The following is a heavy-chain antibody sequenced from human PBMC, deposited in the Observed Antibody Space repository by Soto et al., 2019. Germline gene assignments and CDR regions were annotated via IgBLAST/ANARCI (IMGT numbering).Heavy chain of an antibody. CDR3: ARGSDDDYYDY. V-gene: IGHV4-59*01. Sequence: SETLSLTCTVSGGSISSYYWSWIRQPPGKGLEWIGYISYSGSTNYNPSLKSRVTISVDTSKNQFSLKLISVTAADTAVYYCARGSDDDYYDYWGQGTLVTVSS. J-gene: IGHJ4*02. CDR1: GGSISSYY. D-gene: IGHD3-3*01. CDR2: ISYSGST.